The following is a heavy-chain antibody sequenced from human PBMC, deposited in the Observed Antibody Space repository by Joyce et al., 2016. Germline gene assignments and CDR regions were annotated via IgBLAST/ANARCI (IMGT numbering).Heavy chain of an antibody. Sequence: QVQLVQSGSELKKPGASVKVSCKASGYTFTNYAMTWVRQAPGQGPAGMGWINTNAGNPTYARGFTGRFVFSLDTSVSTAYLQISSLKADDTAFYYCARAKTGSRAFDYWGQGTLVTVSS. CDR2: INTNAGNP. CDR3: ARAKTGSRAFDY. J-gene: IGHJ4*02. CDR1: GYTFTNYA. V-gene: IGHV7-4-1*02.